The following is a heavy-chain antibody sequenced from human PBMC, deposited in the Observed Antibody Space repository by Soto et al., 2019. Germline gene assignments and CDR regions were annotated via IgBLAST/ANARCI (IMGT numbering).Heavy chain of an antibody. J-gene: IGHJ4*02. CDR3: AREVTGPDY. CDR1: GFTLSDYY. CDR2: ISSSSSYT. V-gene: IGHV3-11*06. Sequence: PGGSLRLSCAASGFTLSDYYMSWIRQAPGKGLEWVSYISSSSSYTNYADSVKGRFTISRDNAKNSLYLQMNSLRAEDTAVYYCAREVTGPDYWGQGTLVTVYS. D-gene: IGHD1-20*01.